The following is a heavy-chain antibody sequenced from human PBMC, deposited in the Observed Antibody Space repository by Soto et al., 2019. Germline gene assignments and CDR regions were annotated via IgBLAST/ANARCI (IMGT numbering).Heavy chain of an antibody. V-gene: IGHV4-59*01. Sequence: PSETLSLTCTVSGGSISSYYWSWIRQPPGKGLEWIGYIYYSGSTNYNPSPKSRVTISVDTSKNQFSLKLSSVTAADTAVYYCARGPYDFWSGYHNLDYWGQGTLVTVSS. CDR1: GGSISSYY. CDR3: ARGPYDFWSGYHNLDY. CDR2: IYYSGST. D-gene: IGHD3-3*01. J-gene: IGHJ4*02.